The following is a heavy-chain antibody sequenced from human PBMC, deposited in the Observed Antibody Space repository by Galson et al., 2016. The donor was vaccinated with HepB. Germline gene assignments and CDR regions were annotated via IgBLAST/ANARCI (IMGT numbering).Heavy chain of an antibody. V-gene: IGHV4-59*01. D-gene: IGHD6-19*01. CDR2: VSYSGRT. Sequence: SETLSLTCPVSGASISGYYLSWIRQPPGKGLEWIGYVSYSGRTNYNPSLTRRVTISVDTSKNQFSLKLSSVTAADTAVYYCARDDSGGWYGFHYGMDVWGQGTTVTVSS. CDR1: GASISGYY. J-gene: IGHJ6*02. CDR3: ARDDSGGWYGFHYGMDV.